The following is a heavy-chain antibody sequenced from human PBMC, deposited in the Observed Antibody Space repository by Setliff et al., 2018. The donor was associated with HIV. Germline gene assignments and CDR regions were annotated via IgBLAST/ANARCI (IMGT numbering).Heavy chain of an antibody. CDR1: GFTFSTFS. CDR2: ISYDGSNK. D-gene: IGHD3-10*01. J-gene: IGHJ4*02. Sequence: GESLKISCAASGFTFSTFSIHWVRQAPGKGLEWVAVISYDGSNKYYADSVKGRFTISRDNSKNTLYLQMNSLRAEDTAVYYCAKGSNREWGQGTLVTVSS. V-gene: IGHV3-30*18. CDR3: AKGSNRE.